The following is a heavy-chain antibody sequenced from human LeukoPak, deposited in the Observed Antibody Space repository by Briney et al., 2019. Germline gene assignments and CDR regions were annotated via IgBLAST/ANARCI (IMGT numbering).Heavy chain of an antibody. D-gene: IGHD4-11*01. Sequence: SGGSLRLSCAASGFTFSNAWMSWVRQAPGKGLEWVGRIKSKTDGGTTDYAAPVKGRFTISRDDSKNTLYLQMNSLKTEDTAVYYCTTGLRVHYSNYGSWGQGTLVTVSS. V-gene: IGHV3-15*01. J-gene: IGHJ5*02. CDR1: GFTFSNAW. CDR3: TTGLRVHYSNYGS. CDR2: IKSKTDGGTT.